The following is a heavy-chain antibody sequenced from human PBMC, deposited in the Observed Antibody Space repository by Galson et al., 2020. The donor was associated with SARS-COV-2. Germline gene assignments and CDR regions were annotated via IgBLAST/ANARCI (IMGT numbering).Heavy chain of an antibody. CDR1: GFTFTNYA. Sequence: GGSLRLSCAASGFTFTNYAIHWVRQAPGKGLEWVAVISHDGRIEVYADSVKGRFTISRDNSENMLFLQMDSLRADDTAVYYCARPAGSISYRGRDAFDIWGQGTMVTVSS. CDR3: ARPAGSISYRGRDAFDI. CDR2: ISHDGRIE. J-gene: IGHJ3*02. V-gene: IGHV3-30*04. D-gene: IGHD1-26*01.